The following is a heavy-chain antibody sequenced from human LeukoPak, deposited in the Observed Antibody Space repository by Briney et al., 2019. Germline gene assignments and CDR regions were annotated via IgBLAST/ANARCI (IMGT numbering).Heavy chain of an antibody. D-gene: IGHD6-13*01. Sequence: ASVKVSCKASGGTFSSYAINWVRQATGQGLEWMGWMNPNSGNTGYAQKFQGRVTMTRNTSISTAYMELSSLRSEDTAVYYCARYGAAAVPVDYWGQGTLVTVSS. CDR2: MNPNSGNT. J-gene: IGHJ4*02. CDR1: GGTFSSYA. V-gene: IGHV1-8*02. CDR3: ARYGAAAVPVDY.